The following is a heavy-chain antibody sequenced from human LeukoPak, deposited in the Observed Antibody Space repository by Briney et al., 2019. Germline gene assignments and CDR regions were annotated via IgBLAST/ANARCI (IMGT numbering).Heavy chain of an antibody. Sequence: GGSLRLSCVASGFTFSNYGMHWVRQAPGKGLEWVAVISYDGSNKYYADSVKGRFTISRDNSKNTLYLQMNSLRAEDTAVYYCTKGVLGGTQSVSAGLDSWGQGTLATVSS. V-gene: IGHV3-30*18. CDR3: TKGVLGGTQSVSAGLDS. J-gene: IGHJ4*02. D-gene: IGHD3-16*01. CDR2: ISYDGSNK. CDR1: GFTFSNYG.